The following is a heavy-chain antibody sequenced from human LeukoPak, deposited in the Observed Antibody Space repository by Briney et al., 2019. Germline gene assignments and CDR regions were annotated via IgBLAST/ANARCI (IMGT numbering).Heavy chain of an antibody. V-gene: IGHV1-2*02. D-gene: IGHD6-13*01. J-gene: IGHJ6*03. CDR1: GYTFTGYY. CDR2: INPNSGGT. Sequence: ASVKVSCKASGYTFTGYYMHWVRQAPGQGLEWMGWINPNSGGTNYAQKFQGRVTMTRDTSISTAYMELSRLRSDDTAVYYCARDSPPSSSWYYYYYYMDVWGKGTTVTVSS. CDR3: ARDSPPSSSWYYYYYYMDV.